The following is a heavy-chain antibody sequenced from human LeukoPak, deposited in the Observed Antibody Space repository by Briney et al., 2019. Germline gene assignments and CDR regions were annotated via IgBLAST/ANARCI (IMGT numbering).Heavy chain of an antibody. CDR2: ISYDGSNK. V-gene: IGHV3-30*04. J-gene: IGHJ4*02. D-gene: IGHD4-11*01. CDR3: ARDRGFLQWPTDYCFDY. CDR1: GFTFSSYA. Sequence: PGRSLRLSCAASGFTFSSYAMHWVRQAPGKGLEWVAVISYDGSNKYYADSVKGRFTISRDNSKNTLYLQMNSLRAEDTAVYYCARDRGFLQWPTDYCFDYWGQGTLVTVSS.